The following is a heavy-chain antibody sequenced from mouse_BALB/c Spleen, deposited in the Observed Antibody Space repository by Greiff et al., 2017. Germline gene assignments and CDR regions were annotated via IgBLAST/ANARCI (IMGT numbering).Heavy chain of an antibody. J-gene: IGHJ4*01. CDR1: GFSLSTSGMG. CDR2: IYWDDDK. V-gene: IGHV8-12*01. CDR3: ARREGDSYAMDY. Sequence: QVTLKVSGPGILQPSQTLSLTCSFSGFSLSTSGMGVSWIRQPSGKGLEWLAHIYWDDDKRYNPSLKSRLTISKDTSSNQVFLKITSVDTADTATDYCARREGDSYAMDYWGQGTSVTVSS.